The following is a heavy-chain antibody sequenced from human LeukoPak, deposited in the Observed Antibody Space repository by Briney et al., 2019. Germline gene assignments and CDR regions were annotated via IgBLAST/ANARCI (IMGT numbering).Heavy chain of an antibody. D-gene: IGHD3-10*01. J-gene: IGHJ6*03. CDR2: ISHSGST. CDR3: ARGRKRRYYYYYMDV. CDR1: GGSFSDSY. V-gene: IGHV4-34*01. Sequence: SETLSLTCAVYGGSFSDSYWTWIRQPPGKGLEWIAEISHSGSTNYNPSLKSRVTMSVDTSKNQFSLNLTSVTAADTAVYYCARGRKRRYYYYYMDVWGKGTTVTVSS.